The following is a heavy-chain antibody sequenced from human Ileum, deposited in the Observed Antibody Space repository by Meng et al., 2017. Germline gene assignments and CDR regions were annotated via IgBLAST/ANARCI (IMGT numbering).Heavy chain of an antibody. Sequence: GQRRQWVPGLLMPSDTPSLACSVYGGSFSGNYWSWIRQPPGKGLEWIGEINHSGSTNYNPSLKSRDPISVDTSKKQFSLKLSSVTAADTAVYYCARGGGRYGPDFDYWGQGTLVTVSS. V-gene: IGHV4-34*01. CDR3: ARGGGRYGPDFDY. J-gene: IGHJ4*02. CDR2: INHSGST. D-gene: IGHD3-16*01. CDR1: GGSFSGNY.